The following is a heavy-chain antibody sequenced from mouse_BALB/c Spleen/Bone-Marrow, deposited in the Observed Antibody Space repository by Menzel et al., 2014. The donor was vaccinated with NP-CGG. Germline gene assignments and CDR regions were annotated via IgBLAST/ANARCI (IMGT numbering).Heavy chain of an antibody. D-gene: IGHD2-3*01. J-gene: IGHJ3*01. V-gene: IGHV5-17*02. CDR2: ISSGSSTI. CDR3: ARDFYDGYYRFAY. Sequence: EVKVVESGGGLVQPGGSRKLSCAASGFTFSSFGMHWVRQAPEKGLEWVAYISSGSSTIYYADTVKGRFTISRDNPKNTLFLQMTSLRPEDTAMYYCARDFYDGYYRFAYWGQGTLVTVPA. CDR1: GFTFSSFG.